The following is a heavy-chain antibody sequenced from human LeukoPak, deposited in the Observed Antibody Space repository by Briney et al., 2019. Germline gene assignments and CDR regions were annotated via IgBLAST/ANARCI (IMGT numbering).Heavy chain of an antibody. J-gene: IGHJ5*02. CDR3: TRAALPAAIRSLTSNWYDP. CDR1: GGTFSSYS. CDR2: IIPIFDTA. D-gene: IGHD2-2*02. V-gene: IGHV1-69*05. Sequence: ASVKVSCKASGGTFSSYSISWVRQAPGQGLEWMGGIIPIFDTANYAQKFQGRVTITTDEPTNTAYMELSSLRSDDTAVYYCTRAALPAAIRSLTSNWYDPWGQGILVTVSS.